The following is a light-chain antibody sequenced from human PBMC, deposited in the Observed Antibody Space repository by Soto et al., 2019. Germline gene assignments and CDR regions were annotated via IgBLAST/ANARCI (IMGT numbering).Light chain of an antibody. CDR3: QQYGSSVI. CDR1: QSVSSSY. V-gene: IGKV3-20*01. J-gene: IGKJ4*01. Sequence: EIVLTQSPGTLSLSPGERATLSCRASQSVSSSYLAWYQQIPRQAPRLLIYGASRRTTAIPDRFSGSGSGTDFTLPIIKLEPEDFAVYYCQQYGSSVIFGGGTKVEIK. CDR2: GAS.